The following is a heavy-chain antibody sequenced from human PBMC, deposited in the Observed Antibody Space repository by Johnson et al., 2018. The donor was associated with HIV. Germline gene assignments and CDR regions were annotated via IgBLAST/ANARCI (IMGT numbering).Heavy chain of an antibody. CDR3: ARDNGGAFDI. CDR2: INTDGTNS. V-gene: IGHV3-74*01. CDR1: GFTFSNYW. J-gene: IGHJ3*02. Sequence: VQLVESGGGVVQPGGSLRLSCAASGFTFSNYWMHWVRQAPGKGLVWVSRINTDGTNSAFADFLKGRSTISRDNAKSTLYLQMNSLRAEDTAVYYCARDNGGAFDIWGPGTMVTVSS. D-gene: IGHD4-23*01.